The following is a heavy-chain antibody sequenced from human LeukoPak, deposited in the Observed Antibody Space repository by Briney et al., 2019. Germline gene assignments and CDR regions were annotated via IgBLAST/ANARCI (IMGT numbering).Heavy chain of an antibody. CDR3: AKDPPIRLGELSPNYFDY. Sequence: GGSLILSCAASGFTFSTYNMNWVRQAPGKGLEWVSSITSTSSYMYYADSVKGRFTISRDNAQNSLYLHMSSLRAEDTAVYYCAKDPPIRLGELSPNYFDYWGQGTLVTVSS. CDR2: ITSTSSYM. D-gene: IGHD3-16*02. CDR1: GFTFSTYN. J-gene: IGHJ4*02. V-gene: IGHV3-21*01.